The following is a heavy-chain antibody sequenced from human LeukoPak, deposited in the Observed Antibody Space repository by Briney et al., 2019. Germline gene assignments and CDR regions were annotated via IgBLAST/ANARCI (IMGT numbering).Heavy chain of an antibody. Sequence: GASVKVSCKASGYTFTSYYMHWVRQAPGQGLEWMGLINPTGGSTGYAQKFQGRVTMTRNTSISTAYMELRSLRSEDTAVYYCARGVKGEARRYYDIVTGRNRHHYYYMDVWGKGTTVTISS. D-gene: IGHD3-9*01. V-gene: IGHV1-46*01. CDR2: INPTGGST. CDR1: GYTFTSYY. CDR3: ARGVKGEARRYYDIVTGRNRHHYYYMDV. J-gene: IGHJ6*03.